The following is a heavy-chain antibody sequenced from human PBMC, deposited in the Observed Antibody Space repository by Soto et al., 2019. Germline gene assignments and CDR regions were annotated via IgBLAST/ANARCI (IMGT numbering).Heavy chain of an antibody. CDR2: IYYSGST. CDR1: GGSISSYY. V-gene: IGHV4-59*01. D-gene: IGHD1-26*01. Sequence: SETLSLTCTVSGGSISSYYWSWIRQPPGKGLEWIGYIYYSGSTNYNPSLKSRVTISVDTSKNQFSLKLSSVTAADTAVYYCARDPNSGSSKRPYYYGMDVWGQGTTVTVS. J-gene: IGHJ6*02. CDR3: ARDPNSGSSKRPYYYGMDV.